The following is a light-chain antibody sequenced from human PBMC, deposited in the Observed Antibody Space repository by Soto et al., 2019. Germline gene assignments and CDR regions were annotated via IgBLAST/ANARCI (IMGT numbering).Light chain of an antibody. V-gene: IGKV1-5*03. Sequence: IQLTQSPSTLSASVGDRVTITCRASQSVQTWLAWFQQKPGKAPKLLIYKATTLETGVPSRFSGSGFETEFTITISTLQPDDLATYYCQQYNKYFTFGQGTKVDIK. CDR2: KAT. J-gene: IGKJ1*01. CDR1: QSVQTW. CDR3: QQYNKYFT.